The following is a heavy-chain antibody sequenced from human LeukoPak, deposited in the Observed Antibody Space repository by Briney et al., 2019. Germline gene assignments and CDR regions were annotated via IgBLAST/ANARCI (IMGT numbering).Heavy chain of an antibody. Sequence: ASVKVSCKASGYTFIAYYMHWVRQAPGQGLEWMGWTTPNSGGTNYAQKFQGRVTMTRDTSISTVYMGLGRLRSDDTAVYYCARDSCSSTSCLSIDDYWGQGTLVTVSS. D-gene: IGHD2-2*01. CDR1: GYTFIAYY. CDR3: ARDSCSSTSCLSIDDY. J-gene: IGHJ4*02. V-gene: IGHV1-2*02. CDR2: TTPNSGGT.